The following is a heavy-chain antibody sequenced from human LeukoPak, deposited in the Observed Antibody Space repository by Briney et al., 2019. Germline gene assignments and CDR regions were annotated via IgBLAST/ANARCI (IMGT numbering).Heavy chain of an antibody. Sequence: NASETLSLTCTVSGASISSRRDYWGWIRQSPGKGLEWIGSIYYLGNTYYNASLKSRVNMSLDKSKNQFSLKLNSVTAADTAVYYCARTSLQLGSRYFDYWGQGTLVTVSS. V-gene: IGHV4-39*07. CDR3: ARTSLQLGSRYFDY. D-gene: IGHD6-13*01. CDR2: IYYLGNT. J-gene: IGHJ4*02. CDR1: GASISSRRDY.